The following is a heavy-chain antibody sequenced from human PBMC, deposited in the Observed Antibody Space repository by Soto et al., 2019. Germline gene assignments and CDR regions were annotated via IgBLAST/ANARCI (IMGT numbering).Heavy chain of an antibody. J-gene: IGHJ4*02. CDR2: IYHSGST. CDR1: GGSISSGGYS. CDR3: ARESLVRGVID. D-gene: IGHD3-10*01. Sequence: PSETLSLTCAVSGGSISSGGYSWSWIRQPPGKGLEWVGYIYHSGSTYYNPSLKSRVTISVDRSKNQFSLKLSSVTAADTAVYYCARESLVRGVIDWGQGTLVTVSS. V-gene: IGHV4-30-2*01.